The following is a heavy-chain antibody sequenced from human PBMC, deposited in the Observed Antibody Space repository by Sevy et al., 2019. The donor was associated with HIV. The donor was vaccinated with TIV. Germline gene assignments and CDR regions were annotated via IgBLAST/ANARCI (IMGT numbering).Heavy chain of an antibody. J-gene: IGHJ6*03. CDR3: ARRTKSDIVVVPAAIVTGNYYYYYYMDV. Sequence: GGSLRLSCAASGFTFSSYSMNWVRQAPGKGLEWVSYISSSSSTIYYADSVKGRFTISRDKAKNSRYLQMNSLRAEEKAVYYCARRTKSDIVVVPAAIVTGNYYYYYYMDVWGKGTTVTVSS. D-gene: IGHD2-2*02. V-gene: IGHV3-48*01. CDR2: ISSSSSTI. CDR1: GFTFSSYS.